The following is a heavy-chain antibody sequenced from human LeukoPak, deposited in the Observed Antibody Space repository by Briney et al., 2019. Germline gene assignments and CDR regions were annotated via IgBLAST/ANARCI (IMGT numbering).Heavy chain of an antibody. D-gene: IGHD6-13*01. J-gene: IGHJ4*02. CDR2: IYYSGST. Sequence: PSETLSLTCTVSGGSISSYYWSWLRQPPGKGLEWIGYIYYSGSTNYNPSLKSRVTISVDTSKNQFSLKLSSVTAADTAVYYCAGPRSYSSSWYYFDYWGQGTLVTVSS. CDR3: AGPRSYSSSWYYFDY. CDR1: GGSISSYY. V-gene: IGHV4-59*01.